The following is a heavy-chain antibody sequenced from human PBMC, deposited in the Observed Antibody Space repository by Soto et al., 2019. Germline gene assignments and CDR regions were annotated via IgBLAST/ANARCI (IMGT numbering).Heavy chain of an antibody. V-gene: IGHV3-30-3*01. CDR1: GFTFSSYA. CDR2: ISYDGSNK. J-gene: IGHJ6*02. D-gene: IGHD6-6*01. Sequence: QVQLVESGGGVVQPGRSLRLSCAASGFTFSSYAMHWVRQAPGKGLEWVAVISYDGSNKYYADSVKGRFTISRDNSKNTLYLQMNSLRAEDTAVYYCARDRSSQNYYYYYGMDVWGQGTTVTVSS. CDR3: ARDRSSQNYYYYYGMDV.